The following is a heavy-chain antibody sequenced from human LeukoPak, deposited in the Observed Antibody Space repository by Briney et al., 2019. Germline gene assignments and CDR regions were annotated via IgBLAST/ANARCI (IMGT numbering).Heavy chain of an antibody. D-gene: IGHD2-2*02. CDR1: GGTFSSYA. V-gene: IGHV1-69*13. CDR3: AREDIVVVPAAIFVGAFDI. Sequence: GASVKVSCKASGGTFSSYAISWVRQAPGQGLEWMGGIIPIFGTANYAQKFQGRVTITAGESTSTAYMELSSLRSEDTAVYYCAREDIVVVPAAIFVGAFDIWGQGTMVTVSS. J-gene: IGHJ3*02. CDR2: IIPIFGTA.